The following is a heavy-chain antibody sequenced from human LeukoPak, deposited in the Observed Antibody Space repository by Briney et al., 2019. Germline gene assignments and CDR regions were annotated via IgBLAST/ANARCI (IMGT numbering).Heavy chain of an antibody. CDR1: GFTFSNYA. Sequence: PGGPLRLSGAASGFTFSNYAMSWGAKAPGKGLDWVSSISAGGVITDYADSVKARFTISRDNSKITLYLQMSGLRAEDTAVYYCAKGATVPNRRDWCSGGSCYQGFAYWGQGTLVTVSS. CDR3: AKGATVPNRRDWCSGGSCYQGFAY. D-gene: IGHD2-15*01. J-gene: IGHJ4*02. V-gene: IGHV3-23*01. CDR2: ISAGGVIT.